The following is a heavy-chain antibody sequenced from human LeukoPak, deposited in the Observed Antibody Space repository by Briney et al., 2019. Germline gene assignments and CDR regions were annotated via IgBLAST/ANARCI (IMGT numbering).Heavy chain of an antibody. D-gene: IGHD5-18*01. CDR1: GFTFSSYA. V-gene: IGHV3-30-3*01. CDR2: ISYDGSNK. Sequence: GGSLRLSCAASGFTFSSYAMHWVRQAPGKGLEWVAVISYDGSNKYYADSVKGRFTISRDNAKNSLYLQMNSLRAEDTAVYYCARVDTAMVRYYYYGMDVWGQGTTVTVSS. CDR3: ARVDTAMVRYYYYGMDV. J-gene: IGHJ6*02.